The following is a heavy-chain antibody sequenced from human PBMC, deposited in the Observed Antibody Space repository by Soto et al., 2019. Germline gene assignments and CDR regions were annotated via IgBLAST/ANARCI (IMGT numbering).Heavy chain of an antibody. CDR3: ARGSFAVAGTGDLAFDI. V-gene: IGHV6-1*01. CDR2: TYYRSKWYN. CDR1: GDSVSSNSAA. Sequence: SQTLSLTCAISGDSVSSNSAAWNWIRQSPSRGLEWLGRTYYRSKWYNDYAVSVKSRITINPDTSKNQFSLQLNSVTPEGTAVYYCARGSFAVAGTGDLAFDIWGQGTMVTVSS. D-gene: IGHD6-19*01. J-gene: IGHJ3*02.